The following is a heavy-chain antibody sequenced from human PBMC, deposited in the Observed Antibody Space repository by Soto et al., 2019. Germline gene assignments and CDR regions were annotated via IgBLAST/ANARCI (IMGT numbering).Heavy chain of an antibody. CDR3: ARGAVVGIGYFDL. V-gene: IGHV3-21*01. D-gene: IGHD6-19*01. CDR2: ITATSSFI. Sequence: EVQLVESGGGLVKPGGSLRLSCAASGFTFSSHSVNWVRQAPGKGLEWVSCITATSSFIYYADSVKGRFTISRDNAKHSLYLQMDSLRVEDTAVYYSARGAVVGIGYFDLWGRGTLVTVSS. CDR1: GFTFSSHS. J-gene: IGHJ2*01.